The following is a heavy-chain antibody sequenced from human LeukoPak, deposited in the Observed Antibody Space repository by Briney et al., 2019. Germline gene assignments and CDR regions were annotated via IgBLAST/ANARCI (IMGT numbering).Heavy chain of an antibody. Sequence: SGTLSLTCAVDVGSFSGYYWNWIRQPPGKGLEWIGEINHSGSTNYNPSLKSRVTISVDTSKNQFSLKLSSVTAADTAVYYCARVSGSPSRSDSDYWGQGNLVTVSP. CDR2: INHSGST. J-gene: IGHJ4*02. D-gene: IGHD2-2*01. CDR3: ARVSGSPSRSDSDY. V-gene: IGHV4-34*01. CDR1: VGSFSGYY.